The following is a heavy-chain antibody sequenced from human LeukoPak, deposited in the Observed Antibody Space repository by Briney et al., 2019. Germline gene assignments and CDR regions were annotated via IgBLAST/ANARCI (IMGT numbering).Heavy chain of an antibody. V-gene: IGHV4-31*03. CDR2: IYYRGRT. CDR1: GGSFSSGGYY. J-gene: IGHJ5*02. Sequence: SQTLSLTCTVSGGSFSSGGYYWSWIRQHPGTGLEWIGYIYYRGRTYYNPSLKSRVTISVDTSKNQFSLKLSSVTAADTAVYHCARVRDGDYGYIGFDPWGQGTLVTVSS. D-gene: IGHD4-17*01. CDR3: ARVRDGDYGYIGFDP.